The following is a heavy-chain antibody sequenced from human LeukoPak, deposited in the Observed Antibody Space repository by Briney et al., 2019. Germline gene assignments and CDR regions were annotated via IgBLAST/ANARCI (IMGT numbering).Heavy chain of an antibody. CDR2: ISSSGSTI. CDR1: GFTFSDYY. CDR3: ANDYDSSPDY. J-gene: IGHJ4*02. Sequence: PGGSLRLSCAASGFTFSDYYMSWIRQAPGKGLEWVSYISSSGSTIYYADSVKGRFTISRDNSKNTLYLQMNSLRAEDTAVYYCANDYDSSPDYWGQGTLVTVSS. V-gene: IGHV3-11*01. D-gene: IGHD3-22*01.